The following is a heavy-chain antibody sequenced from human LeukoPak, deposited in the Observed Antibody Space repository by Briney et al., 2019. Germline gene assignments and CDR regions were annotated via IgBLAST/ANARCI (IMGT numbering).Heavy chain of an antibody. CDR3: ASIAAASYFDY. Sequence: GGSLRLSCAASGFTFSSYWMSWFRQAPGKGLEWVANIKQDGSEKYYVDSVKGRFTISRDNAKNSLYLQMNSLRAEDTAVYYCASIAAASYFDYWGQGTLVTVSS. J-gene: IGHJ4*02. D-gene: IGHD6-13*01. CDR2: IKQDGSEK. V-gene: IGHV3-7*01. CDR1: GFTFSSYW.